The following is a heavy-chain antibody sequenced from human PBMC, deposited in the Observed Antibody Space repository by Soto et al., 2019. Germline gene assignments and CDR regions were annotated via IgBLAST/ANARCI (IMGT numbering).Heavy chain of an antibody. V-gene: IGHV4-59*01. CDR2: ISYSGGT. Sequence: SETLSLTCTVSGGSISSYYWSWIRQPPGKGLEWIGYISYSGGTKYNPSLESRVTISVDTSNKNFSLKLASVTAADTAVYYCARAPYSSGWPDSWGQGTLVTVSS. CDR1: GGSISSYY. D-gene: IGHD6-19*01. CDR3: ARAPYSSGWPDS. J-gene: IGHJ4*02.